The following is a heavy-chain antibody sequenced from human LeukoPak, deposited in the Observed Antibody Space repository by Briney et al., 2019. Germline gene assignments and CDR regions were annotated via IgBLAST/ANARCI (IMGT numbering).Heavy chain of an antibody. J-gene: IGHJ4*02. Sequence: PSETLSLTCTVSGGSINSFYWNWIRQFPGKGLEWIGYIYSSGSTNYNPSLKSRVTISVDTSKSQFSLKLSSVTAADTAVYYCARGRWLQHFFDHWGQGTLVTVSS. V-gene: IGHV4-59*08. CDR2: IYSSGST. D-gene: IGHD5-12*01. CDR1: GGSINSFY. CDR3: ARGRWLQHFFDH.